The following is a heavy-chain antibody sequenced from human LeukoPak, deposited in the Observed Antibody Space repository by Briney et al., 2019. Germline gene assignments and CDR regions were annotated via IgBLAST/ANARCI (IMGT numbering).Heavy chain of an antibody. CDR2: ITTGGPNT. CDR1: GFTFSSYT. D-gene: IGHD4-17*01. J-gene: IGHJ4*02. Sequence: GGSLRLSCTASGFTFSSYTMSWVRQAPGKGLKWVSTITTGGPNTYYADSVKGRFTVSRDDSKNTLYLQMNSLRAEDTAVYYCAKDLQYYGDYDYWGQGTLVTVSS. V-gene: IGHV3-23*01. CDR3: AKDLQYYGDYDY.